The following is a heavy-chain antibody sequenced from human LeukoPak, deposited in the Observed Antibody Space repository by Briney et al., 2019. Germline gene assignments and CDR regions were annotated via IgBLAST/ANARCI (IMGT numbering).Heavy chain of an antibody. J-gene: IGHJ4*02. CDR3: ARTDSAGATVDY. D-gene: IGHD1-26*01. CDR2: IIPIFGTA. Sequence: SVKVSCKASGGTFSSYAISWVRQAPGQGLEWMGGIIPIFGTANYAQKFQGRVTITADESTSTAYMELSSLRSEDTAVYYCARTDSAGATVDYWGQGTPVTVSS. CDR1: GGTFSSYA. V-gene: IGHV1-69*13.